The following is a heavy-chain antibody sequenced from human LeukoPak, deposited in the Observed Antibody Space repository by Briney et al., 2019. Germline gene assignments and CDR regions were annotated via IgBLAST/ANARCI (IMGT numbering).Heavy chain of an antibody. CDR3: APREYQLLPLGY. CDR1: GFTFSSYA. CDR2: ISYDGSNK. Sequence: GRSLRLSCAASGFTFSSYAMHWVRQAPGKGLEWVAVISYDGSNKYYADSVKGRFTISRDNSKNTLYLQMNSLRAEDTAVYYCAPREYQLLPLGYWGQETLVTVSS. J-gene: IGHJ4*02. V-gene: IGHV3-30-3*01. D-gene: IGHD2-2*01.